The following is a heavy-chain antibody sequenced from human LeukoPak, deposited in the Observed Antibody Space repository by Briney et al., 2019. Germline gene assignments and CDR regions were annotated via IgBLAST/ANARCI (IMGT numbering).Heavy chain of an antibody. CDR1: GGTFSSYA. Sequence: SVKVSCKASGGTFSSYAISWVRQAPGQGLEWMGGIIPIFGTANYAQKFQGRVTITADESTSTAYMELSSLRSEDTAVYYCARESTPPPGSCGGDCYLAYYYGMDVWGQGTTVTVSS. D-gene: IGHD2-21*02. CDR2: IIPIFGTA. CDR3: ARESTPPPGSCGGDCYLAYYYGMDV. V-gene: IGHV1-69*01. J-gene: IGHJ6*02.